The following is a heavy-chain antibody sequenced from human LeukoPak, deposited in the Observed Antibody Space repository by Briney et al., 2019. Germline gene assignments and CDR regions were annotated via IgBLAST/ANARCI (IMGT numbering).Heavy chain of an antibody. V-gene: IGHV3-23*01. CDR2: ISGSGGST. CDR1: GFTLSSYA. Sequence: PGGSLRLSCAASGFTLSSYAMSWVRQAPGKGLEWVSAISGSGGSTYYADSVKGRFTISRDNSKNTLYLQMNSLRAEDTAVYYCAKKEYYYDSSGYYYFDYWGQGTLVTVSS. CDR3: AKKEYYYDSSGYYYFDY. D-gene: IGHD3-22*01. J-gene: IGHJ4*02.